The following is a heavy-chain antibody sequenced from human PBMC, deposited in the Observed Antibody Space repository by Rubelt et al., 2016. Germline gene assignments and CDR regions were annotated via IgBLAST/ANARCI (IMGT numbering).Heavy chain of an antibody. Sequence: QVQLVQSGAEVKKPGASVKVSCKASGYTFTSYGISWVRQAPGQGLEWMGWISAYNGNTNDAHTLQRRVTMDTDTPTSTAYMELRSLRSDDTAVYYCAVSSNGPVNYWGQGTLVTVSS. CDR3: AVSSNGPVNY. J-gene: IGHJ4*02. CDR1: GYTFTSYG. V-gene: IGHV1-18*01. D-gene: IGHD3/OR15-3a*01. CDR2: ISAYNGNT.